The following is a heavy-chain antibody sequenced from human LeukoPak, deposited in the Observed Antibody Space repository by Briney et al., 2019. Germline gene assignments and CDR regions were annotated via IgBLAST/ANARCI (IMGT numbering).Heavy chain of an antibody. CDR1: GATFSSYA. J-gene: IGHJ4*02. CDR3: ARAETVWASDYDNNGYYDY. D-gene: IGHD3-22*01. V-gene: IGHV7-4-1*02. CDR2: INTNTGSP. Sequence: GGSVKVSCKASGATFSSYAINWVRQAPGQGLEWMGWINTNTGSPTYAQAFTGRFVFSLDTSVSTAFLQINSLRAEDTAVYFCARAETVWASDYDNNGYYDYWGQGTLVTVSS.